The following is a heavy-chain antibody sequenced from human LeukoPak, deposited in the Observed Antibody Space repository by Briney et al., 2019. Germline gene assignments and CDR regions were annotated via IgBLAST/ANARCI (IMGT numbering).Heavy chain of an antibody. D-gene: IGHD5-12*01. Sequence: SETLSLTCTVSGGSISSSSYYWGWLRQPPGKGLEWIGSIYYSGSTYYNPSLKSRVTISVDTSKNQFSLKLSSVTAADTAVYYCARVGGYGAYNWFDPWGQGTLVTVSS. J-gene: IGHJ5*02. V-gene: IGHV4-39*07. CDR2: IYYSGST. CDR3: ARVGGYGAYNWFDP. CDR1: GGSISSSSYY.